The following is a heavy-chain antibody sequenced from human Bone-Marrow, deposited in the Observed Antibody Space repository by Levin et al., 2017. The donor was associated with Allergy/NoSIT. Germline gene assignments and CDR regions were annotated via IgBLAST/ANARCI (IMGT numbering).Heavy chain of an antibody. CDR1: GGSFNSYY. J-gene: IGHJ4*02. V-gene: IGHV4-59*01. Sequence: SQTLSLTCGVSGGSFNSYYWSWVRQAPGKGLEWIAYMHHSGATYYNPSLQSRVSVSIDTSRNQFSLILRSLTAADTAVYFCARVDVAAAGLYEHWGPGTLVTVS. CDR2: MHHSGAT. D-gene: IGHD6-13*01. CDR3: ARVDVAAAGLYEH.